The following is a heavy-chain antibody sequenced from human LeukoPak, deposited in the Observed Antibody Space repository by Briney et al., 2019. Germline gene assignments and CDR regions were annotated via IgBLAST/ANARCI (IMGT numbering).Heavy chain of an antibody. D-gene: IGHD6-6*01. J-gene: IGHJ4*02. CDR2: INPSGGST. Sequence: ASVKVSCKASGYTFTSYYMHWVRQAPGQGLEWMGIINPSGGSTSYAQKFQGRVTMTRDTSTSTVYMELSSLRSEDTAVYYCAGDPILPEYSSSAGYFDYWGQGTLVTVSS. CDR1: GYTFTSYY. V-gene: IGHV1-46*01. CDR3: AGDPILPEYSSSAGYFDY.